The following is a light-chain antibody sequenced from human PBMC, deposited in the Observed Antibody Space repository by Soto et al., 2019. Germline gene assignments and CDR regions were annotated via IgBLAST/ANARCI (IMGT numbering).Light chain of an antibody. CDR2: GAS. Sequence: EIVLTQSPGTLSLSPGERATLSCRASQSVSSIYLAWYQQKPGQAPRLLIYGASSRATGIPDRFSGSGSGTDFTLTISRLEPEDFAVYFCQHYGNSPPFTFGQGTKVEIK. CDR3: QHYGNSPPFT. V-gene: IGKV3-20*01. CDR1: QSVSSIY. J-gene: IGKJ2*01.